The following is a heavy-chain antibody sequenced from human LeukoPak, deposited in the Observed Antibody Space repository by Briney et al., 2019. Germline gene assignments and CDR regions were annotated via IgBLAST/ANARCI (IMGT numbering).Heavy chain of an antibody. CDR1: GGSISSYY. D-gene: IGHD3-10*01. J-gene: IGHJ5*02. Sequence: SETLSLTCTVSGGSISSYYWSWIRQPPGKGLEWIGYIYYSGSTNYNPSLKSRVTISVDTSKNQFSLKLSSVTAADTAVYYCARGSRVRGVIGWFDPWGQGTLVTVSS. CDR2: IYYSGST. CDR3: ARGSRVRGVIGWFDP. V-gene: IGHV4-59*01.